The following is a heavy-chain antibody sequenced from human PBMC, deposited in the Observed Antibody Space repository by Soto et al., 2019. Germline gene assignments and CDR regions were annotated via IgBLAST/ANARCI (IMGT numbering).Heavy chain of an antibody. D-gene: IGHD2-21*02. CDR3: AKGFIVVVTVLRPDDAFDV. CDR2: ISGGGGST. V-gene: IGHV3-23*01. CDR1: GFTFGNYG. J-gene: IGHJ3*01. Sequence: EVQLLESGGRLVQPGGSLRLSCAASGFTFGNYGMNWVRQAPGKGLEWVSGISGGGGSTYYADSVKGRFTISRDPSKNTVFLEMNSLRDEDTAVYYCAKGFIVVVTVLRPDDAFDVWCQGTLVTVSS.